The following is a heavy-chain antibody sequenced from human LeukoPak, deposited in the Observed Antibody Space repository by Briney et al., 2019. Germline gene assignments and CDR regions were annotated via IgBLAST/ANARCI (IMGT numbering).Heavy chain of an antibody. CDR3: AKDRWGATVTTSYMDV. CDR2: ISYDGSNK. V-gene: IGHV3-30*18. Sequence: GGSLRLSCAASGFTFSSYGMHWVRQAPGKGLEWVAVISYDGSNKYYADSVKGRFTISRDNSKNTLYLQMNSLRAEDTAVYYCAKDRWGATVTTSYMDVWGKGTTVTISS. D-gene: IGHD4-17*01. CDR1: GFTFSSYG. J-gene: IGHJ6*03.